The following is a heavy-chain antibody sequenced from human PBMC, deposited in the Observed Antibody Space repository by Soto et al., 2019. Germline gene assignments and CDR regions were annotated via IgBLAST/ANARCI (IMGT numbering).Heavy chain of an antibody. D-gene: IGHD3-10*01. CDR2: IRSQPYGGTA. J-gene: IGHJ4*02. CDR3: IGSFPF. V-gene: IGHV3-49*03. CDR1: GFPFGNFL. Sequence: EVYLVESGGGLVEPGRSLRLSCTASGFPFGNFLMSWLRQAPGKGMEWVGFIRSQPYGGTAEYAASVRGRFTISRDDSKVIAYLQMNSLQTEDSGVYYCIGSFPFWGQGTLVTVSS.